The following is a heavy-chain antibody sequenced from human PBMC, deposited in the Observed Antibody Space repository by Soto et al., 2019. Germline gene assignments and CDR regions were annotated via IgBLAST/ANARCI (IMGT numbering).Heavy chain of an antibody. J-gene: IGHJ5*02. V-gene: IGHV3-30-3*01. CDR1: GFTFHDYP. CDR2: ISYGETRT. D-gene: IGHD1-1*01. CDR3: VRCWGTGDGSNLGYNWLDP. Sequence: GGSLRLSCAASGFTFHDYPLHWVRQSPGKGLEWVAVISYGETRTYYADSVKGRFTISRDNSKNTLYLQMNGLRPEDTAVYYCVRCWGTGDGSNLGYNWLDPWGQGTLVTVSS.